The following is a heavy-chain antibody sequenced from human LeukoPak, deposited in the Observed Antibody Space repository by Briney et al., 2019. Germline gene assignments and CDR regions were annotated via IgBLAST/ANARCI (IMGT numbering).Heavy chain of an antibody. Sequence: SETLSLTCTVSGGSISSYYWSWIRQPAGKGLEWIGRIYTSGSTNYNPSLKSRVTMSVDTSKNQLSLKLSSVTAADTAVYYCAREYSSSSGRRAFDIWGQGTMVTVSS. J-gene: IGHJ3*02. CDR2: IYTSGST. D-gene: IGHD6-6*01. CDR1: GGSISSYY. V-gene: IGHV4-4*07. CDR3: AREYSSSSGRRAFDI.